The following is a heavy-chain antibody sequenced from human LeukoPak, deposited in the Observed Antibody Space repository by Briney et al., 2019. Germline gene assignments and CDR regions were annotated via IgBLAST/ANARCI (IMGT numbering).Heavy chain of an antibody. V-gene: IGHV3-23*01. CDR3: ARGGLNYYYYYMDV. D-gene: IGHD3-10*01. J-gene: IGHJ6*03. CDR1: GFTFSSYA. CDR2: ISGSGGST. Sequence: PGGSLRLSCAASGFTFSSYAMSWVRQAPGKGLEWVSTISGSGGSTYYADAVKGRFTISRDNTKNTLYLQMNSLRAEDTAVYYCARGGLNYYYYYMDVWGKGTTVTVS.